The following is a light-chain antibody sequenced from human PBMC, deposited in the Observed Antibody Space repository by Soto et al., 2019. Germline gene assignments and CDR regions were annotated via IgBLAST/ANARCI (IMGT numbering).Light chain of an antibody. CDR1: QSVSSN. CDR3: QQYNNWPPYT. Sequence: EIVMTQSPATLSVSPGERATLSCRASQSVSSNLAWYQQKPGQAPRLLIYGASTRATGIPARFSGSGSGTEFTLTISSLKSDDFAVYYWQQYNNWPPYTFGQGTKLEIK. J-gene: IGKJ2*01. V-gene: IGKV3-15*01. CDR2: GAS.